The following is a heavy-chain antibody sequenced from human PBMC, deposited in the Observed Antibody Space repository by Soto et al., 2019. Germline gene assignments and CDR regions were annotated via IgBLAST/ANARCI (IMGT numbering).Heavy chain of an antibody. CDR3: ARPSGTDYVWGSYRPDAFDI. J-gene: IGHJ3*02. D-gene: IGHD3-16*02. Sequence: ASETLSLTCTVSGGSISSSSYYWGWIRQPPGKGLEWIGSIYYSGSTYYNPSLKSRVTISVDTSKNQFSLKLSSVTAADTAVYYCARPSGTDYVWGSYRPDAFDIWGQGTMVTVSS. CDR2: IYYSGST. V-gene: IGHV4-39*01. CDR1: GGSISSSSYY.